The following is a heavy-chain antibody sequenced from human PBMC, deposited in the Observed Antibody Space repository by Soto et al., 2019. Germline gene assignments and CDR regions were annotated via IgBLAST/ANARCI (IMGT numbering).Heavy chain of an antibody. V-gene: IGHV3-11*06. D-gene: IGHD3-10*01. J-gene: IGHJ6*02. Sequence: LRLSCAASGFTFSDYYMSWIRQAPGKGLEWVSYISSSSSYTNYADSVKGRFTISRDNAKNSLYLQMNSLRAEDTAVYYCARERRGRVLWFGGIVGHGMDVWGQGTTVTVSS. CDR2: ISSSSSYT. CDR1: GFTFSDYY. CDR3: ARERRGRVLWFGGIVGHGMDV.